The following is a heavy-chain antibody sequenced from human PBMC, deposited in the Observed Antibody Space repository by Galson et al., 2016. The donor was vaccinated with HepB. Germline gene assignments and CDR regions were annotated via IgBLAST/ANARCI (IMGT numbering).Heavy chain of an antibody. CDR1: GGSISNNW. V-gene: IGHV4/OR15-8*02. CDR2: IHPSGMT. D-gene: IGHD6-13*01. Sequence: SETLSLTCVVSGGSISNNWWSWVRQSPGKGLEWIGEIHPSGMTNYNLFLKSRITMSMDKSRSHLSLELSSVTAADTAVYYCAGRTQYASSWYLAYWGQGILVTVSS. CDR3: AGRTQYASSWYLAY. J-gene: IGHJ4*02.